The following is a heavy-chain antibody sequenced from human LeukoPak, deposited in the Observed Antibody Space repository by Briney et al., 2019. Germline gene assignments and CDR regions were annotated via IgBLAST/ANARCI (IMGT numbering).Heavy chain of an antibody. CDR1: GYTFTSYG. D-gene: IGHD2/OR15-2a*01. J-gene: IGHJ4*02. V-gene: IGHV1-18*01. CDR3: ARAQRYFPGGYFDY. Sequence: ASVKVSCKASGYTFTSYGISWVRQAPGQGLEWMGWISAYNGNTNYAQKLQGRVTTTTDTSTSTAYMELRSLRSDDTAVYYCARAQRYFPGGYFDYWGQGTLVTVSS. CDR2: ISAYNGNT.